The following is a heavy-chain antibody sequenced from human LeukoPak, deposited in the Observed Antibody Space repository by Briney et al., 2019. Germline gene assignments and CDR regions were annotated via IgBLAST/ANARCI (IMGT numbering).Heavy chain of an antibody. CDR2: ISGSGGST. CDR1: GFTFSSYT. D-gene: IGHD6-19*01. V-gene: IGHV3-23*01. Sequence: GGSLRPSCAASGFTFSSYTMTWVRQAPGKGLEWVAAISGSGGSTYYADSVKGRFTISRDNSKNTLYLQMNSLRAEDTAVYYCAKDQGYRTGWYDLDYWGQGTLVTVSS. J-gene: IGHJ4*02. CDR3: AKDQGYRTGWYDLDY.